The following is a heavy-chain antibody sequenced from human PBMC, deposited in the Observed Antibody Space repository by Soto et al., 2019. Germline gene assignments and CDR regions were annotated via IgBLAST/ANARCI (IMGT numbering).Heavy chain of an antibody. D-gene: IGHD1-26*01. CDR1: GFTFDDYA. Sequence: EVQLVESGGGLVQPGRSLRLSCAASGFTFDDYAMHWVRQAPGKGLEWVSGISWNSGSIGYADSVKGRFTISRDNAKNSLYLQMNSLRAEDTALYYCAKGPYSGGYFDYWGQGTLVTVSS. V-gene: IGHV3-9*01. CDR2: ISWNSGSI. CDR3: AKGPYSGGYFDY. J-gene: IGHJ4*02.